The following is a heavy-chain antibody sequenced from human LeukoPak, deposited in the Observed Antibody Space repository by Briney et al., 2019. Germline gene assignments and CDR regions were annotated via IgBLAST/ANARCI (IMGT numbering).Heavy chain of an antibody. D-gene: IGHD1-14*01. J-gene: IGHJ3*02. CDR1: GGSISSGGYY. V-gene: IGHV4-30-2*01. Sequence: HSETLSLTCTVSGGSISSGGYYWSWIRQPPGKGLEWIGYIYHSGSTYYNPSLKSRVTISVDRSKNQFSLKLSSVTAADTAVYYCARGEPGDAFDIWGQGTMVTVSS. CDR3: ARGEPGDAFDI. CDR2: IYHSGST.